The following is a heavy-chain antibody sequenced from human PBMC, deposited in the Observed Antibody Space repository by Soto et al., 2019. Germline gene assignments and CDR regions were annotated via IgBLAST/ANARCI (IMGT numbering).Heavy chain of an antibody. CDR1: GLKFVNLS. CDR2: ISSSSSTM. CDR3: ARDGLGGFSYGSTTFAY. J-gene: IGHJ4*02. D-gene: IGHD5-18*01. V-gene: IGHV3-48*01. Sequence: GRPLRVPWTASGLKFVNLSRHCILQEPGKGLEWVSYISSSSSTMYYADSVKGRFTISRDSAKNSLYLQMNSLRAEDTAVYYCARDGLGGFSYGSTTFAYWGQGTLVSVSS.